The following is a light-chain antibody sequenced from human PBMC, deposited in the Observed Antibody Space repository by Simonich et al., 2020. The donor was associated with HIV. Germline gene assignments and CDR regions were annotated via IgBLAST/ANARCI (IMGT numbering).Light chain of an antibody. CDR3: QQYYSTPT. J-gene: IGKJ1*01. Sequence: DVVMTQSPDSLAVSLGERATINCKSSQGVLYSSNNKNYLAWYQQKPGQPPKLLIYCASTRESGVPDRFSGSGSGTDFTLTISSLQAEDVAVYYCQQYYSTPTFGQGTKVEIK. CDR2: CAS. CDR1: QGVLYSSNNKNY. V-gene: IGKV4-1*01.